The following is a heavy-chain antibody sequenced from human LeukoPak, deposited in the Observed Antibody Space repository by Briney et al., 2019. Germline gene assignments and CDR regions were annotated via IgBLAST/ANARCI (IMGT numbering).Heavy chain of an antibody. CDR1: GFTFSYYA. CDR3: ARGEGISSSWLDY. Sequence: GGSLRLSCAASGFTFSYYAMHWVRQAPGKGLEWVAVISYDGSNKYYADSVKGRFTISRDNSKNTLYVQMNSLRADDTAVYYRARGEGISSSWLDYWGQGTLVTVSS. CDR2: ISYDGSNK. J-gene: IGHJ4*02. V-gene: IGHV3-30-3*01. D-gene: IGHD6-13*01.